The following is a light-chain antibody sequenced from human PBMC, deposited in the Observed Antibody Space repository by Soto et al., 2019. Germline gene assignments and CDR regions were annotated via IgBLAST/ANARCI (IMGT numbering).Light chain of an antibody. J-gene: IGLJ1*01. CDR3: QSYDSSLSAHYV. CDR2: EGS. CDR1: SSDVGGSHY. V-gene: IGLV2-14*01. Sequence: QSALTQPASVSGSPGQSITISCTGTSSDVGGSHYVSWYQHHPGKAPKLMLYEGSYRPSGVSDRFSGSKSGTSASLAITGLQAEDEADYYCQSYDSSLSAHYVFGTGTKLTVL.